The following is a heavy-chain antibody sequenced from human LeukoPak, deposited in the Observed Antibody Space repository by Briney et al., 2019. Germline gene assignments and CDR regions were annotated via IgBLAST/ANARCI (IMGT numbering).Heavy chain of an antibody. CDR2: INHSGST. J-gene: IGHJ3*02. D-gene: IGHD2-2*01. V-gene: IGHV4-34*01. CDR3: ARAVPQRAFDI. Sequence: SETLSLTCAVYGGSFSGYYWSWIRQPPGKGLEWIGEINHSGSTNYNPSLKSRVTISVDTSKNQFSLKLSSVTAADTAVYYCARAVPQRAFDIWGQGTMVTVSS. CDR1: GGSFSGYY.